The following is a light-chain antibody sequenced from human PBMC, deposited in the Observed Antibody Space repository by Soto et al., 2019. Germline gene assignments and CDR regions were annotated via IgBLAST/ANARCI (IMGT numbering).Light chain of an antibody. CDR1: QTVRNNY. CDR2: DAS. CDR3: QQFSSYPLT. Sequence: EFVLTQYPGTLSLSLGERATLSCRASQTVRNNYLAWYQQKPGQAPRLLIYDASSRATGIPDRFSGGGSGTDFTLTISRLEPEDFAVYYCQQFSSYPLTFGGGTKVDIK. J-gene: IGKJ4*01. V-gene: IGKV3-20*01.